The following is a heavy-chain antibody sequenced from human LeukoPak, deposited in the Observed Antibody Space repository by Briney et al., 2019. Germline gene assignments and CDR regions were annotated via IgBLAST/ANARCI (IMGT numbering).Heavy chain of an antibody. J-gene: IGHJ5*02. Sequence: SETLSLTCTVSGGSISSYYWSWIRQPPGKGLEWIGYIYTSGSTNYNPSLKSGVTISVDTSKNQFYLKLSSVTDADTDVYYWARHSAGPIWSGENGFDPWGQGTLVTVSS. V-gene: IGHV4-4*09. CDR3: ARHSAGPIWSGENGFDP. CDR2: IYTSGST. CDR1: GGSISSYY. D-gene: IGHD3-3*01.